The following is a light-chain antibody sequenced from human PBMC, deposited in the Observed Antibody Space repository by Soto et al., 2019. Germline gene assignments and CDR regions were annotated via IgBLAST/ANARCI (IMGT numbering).Light chain of an antibody. Sequence: EIVLTQFPGTGSLSPGERATLSCRASQSVTSSYLAWYQQKPGQAPRLLIYAAYSRATGIPDRFSGSGSGTDFTLTISRLEPEDFAMYYCQQHGISRVRTFGQGTKVEVK. CDR1: QSVTSSY. V-gene: IGKV3-20*01. CDR2: AAY. J-gene: IGKJ1*01. CDR3: QQHGISRVRT.